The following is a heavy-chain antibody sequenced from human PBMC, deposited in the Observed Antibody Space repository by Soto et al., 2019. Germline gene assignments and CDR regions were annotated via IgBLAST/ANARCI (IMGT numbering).Heavy chain of an antibody. D-gene: IGHD4-4*01. CDR3: AKYRWGVTTVTSIN. J-gene: IGHJ4*02. CDR2: ISGSGDTT. Sequence: EVQLLESGGDLVQPGGSLRLSCVGSGFTFSTYPMNWVRQAPGKGLEWVSAISGSGDTTYYADSVKGRITISRDNSKNTLYLQMSSLRAEDTAVYYCAKYRWGVTTVTSINWGQGTLVTVSS. CDR1: GFTFSTYP. V-gene: IGHV3-23*01.